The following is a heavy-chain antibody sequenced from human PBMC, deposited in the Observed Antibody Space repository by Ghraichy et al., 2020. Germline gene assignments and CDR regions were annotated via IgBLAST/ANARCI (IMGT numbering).Heavy chain of an antibody. J-gene: IGHJ2*01. Sequence: SQTLSLTCAISGDSVSKDNVAWNWIRQSPSRGLEWLGRTYFRSQWNYDYALSVKGRLTIEPDTSKNQFSLQLKSVTPEDTALYYCARDSADSWSLWYFDVWGRGTLVTVSS. CDR2: TYFRSQWNY. CDR3: ARDSADSWSLWYFDV. V-gene: IGHV6-1*01. D-gene: IGHD6-13*01. CDR1: GDSVSKDNVA.